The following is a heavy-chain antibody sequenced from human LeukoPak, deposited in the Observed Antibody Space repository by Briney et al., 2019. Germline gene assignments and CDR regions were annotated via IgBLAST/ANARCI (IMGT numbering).Heavy chain of an antibody. CDR1: GFTFSNAW. D-gene: IGHD2-15*01. J-gene: IGHJ6*02. V-gene: IGHV3-15*01. CDR3: TTDHKAGWYYCMDV. CDR2: IKSKTDGGTT. Sequence: PGGSLRRSCAASGFTFSNAWMSWVRQAPGKGLEWVGRIKSKTDGGTTDYAAPVKGRFTISRDDSKNTLYLQMNSLKTEDTAVYYCTTDHKAGWYYCMDVWGQGTTVTVSS.